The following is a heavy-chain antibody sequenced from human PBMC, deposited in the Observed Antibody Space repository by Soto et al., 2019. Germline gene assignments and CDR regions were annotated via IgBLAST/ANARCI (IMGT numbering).Heavy chain of an antibody. D-gene: IGHD1-26*01. CDR2: IWYDGSNK. CDR3: ARERLVGATMDAFDI. J-gene: IGHJ3*02. CDR1: GFTFSSYG. V-gene: IGHV3-33*01. Sequence: GALRLSCAASGFTFSSYGMHWVRQAPGKGLEWVAVIWYDGSNKYYADSVKGRFTISRDNSKNTLYLQMNSLRAEDTAVYYCARERLVGATMDAFDIWGQGTMVTVSS.